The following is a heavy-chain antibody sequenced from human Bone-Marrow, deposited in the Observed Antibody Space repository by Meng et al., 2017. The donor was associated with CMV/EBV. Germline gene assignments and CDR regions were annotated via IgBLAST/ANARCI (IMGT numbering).Heavy chain of an antibody. V-gene: IGHV4-39*07. CDR2: IYYSGST. J-gene: IGHJ5*02. D-gene: IGHD5-12*01. CDR1: GGSISSSSYY. Sequence: SETLSPTCTAPGGSISSSSYYWGWIRQPPGKGLEWIVSIYYSGSTYYNPSLNSRVTISVDTSKNQFSLKLTSVTAADTAIYYCARGERNVATTNNWFDPWGQGTLVTVSS. CDR3: ARGERNVATTNNWFDP.